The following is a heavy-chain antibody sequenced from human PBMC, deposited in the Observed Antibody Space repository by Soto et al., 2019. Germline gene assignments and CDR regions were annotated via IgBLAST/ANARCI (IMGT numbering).Heavy chain of an antibody. Sequence: QVQLVQSGPEVKKPGSSVKVSCKVSGGPFSTLSISWVRQAPGQGLMWMGGIIPIFDATNYAQMFQGRVTITADDSTSTAYTELSSLRSADTAVYYCARDLPNRSGRVWGPGTLVTVSS. CDR2: IIPIFDAT. J-gene: IGHJ4*02. D-gene: IGHD3-10*01. CDR1: GGPFSTLS. CDR3: ARDLPNRSGRV. V-gene: IGHV1-69*01.